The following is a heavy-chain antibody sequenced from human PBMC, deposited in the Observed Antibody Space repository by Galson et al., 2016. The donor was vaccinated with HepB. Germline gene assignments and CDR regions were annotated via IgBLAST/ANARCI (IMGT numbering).Heavy chain of an antibody. J-gene: IGHJ6*02. D-gene: IGHD3-10*01. Sequence: SLRLSCAVSGFTFEKYGVHWVRQAPGKGLDWVAVVWFDETTKYYADSVKGRFTISRDNSKNTVYLHMNSLRAEDTAVYYCAKDPGRDGGMDVWGQGTPVTVFS. CDR1: GFTFEKYG. V-gene: IGHV3-33*06. CDR2: VWFDETTK. CDR3: AKDPGRDGGMDV.